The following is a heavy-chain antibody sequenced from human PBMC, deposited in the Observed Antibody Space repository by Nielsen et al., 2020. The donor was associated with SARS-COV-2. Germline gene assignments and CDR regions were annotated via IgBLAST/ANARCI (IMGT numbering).Heavy chain of an antibody. J-gene: IGHJ3*02. D-gene: IGHD6-19*01. CDR1: GFAFSDYW. Sequence: GESLKISCAATGFAFSDYWMSWVRQTPGKGLEWLANIKPDGSERSYVDSVKGRFTISRDNAENSLSLQMNSLRAEDTAVYYCARESVTGTDAFDIWGQGTVVTVSS. V-gene: IGHV3-7*01. CDR2: IKPDGSER. CDR3: ARESVTGTDAFDI.